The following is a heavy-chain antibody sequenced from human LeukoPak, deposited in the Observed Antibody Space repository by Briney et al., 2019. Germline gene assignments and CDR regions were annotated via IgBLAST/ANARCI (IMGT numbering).Heavy chain of an antibody. Sequence: ASVKVSCKASGGTFSSYAISWVRQAPGQGLEWMGRIIPIIGIANYAQKFQGRVTITADKSTSTAYMELSSLRSEDTAVYYYARDHMRQWLPYYFDYWGQGTLVTVSS. J-gene: IGHJ4*02. CDR3: ARDHMRQWLPYYFDY. CDR2: IIPIIGIA. D-gene: IGHD6-19*01. CDR1: GGTFSSYA. V-gene: IGHV1-69*04.